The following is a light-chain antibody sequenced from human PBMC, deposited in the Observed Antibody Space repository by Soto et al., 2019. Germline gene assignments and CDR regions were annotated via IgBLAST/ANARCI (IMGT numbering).Light chain of an antibody. Sequence: QSALTQPASVAGSPGQSITISCTGTSSDVGNYIYVSWYQQHPGKAPKLMIYEISNRPSGISNRFSGSKSGNTASLTISGLQAQDEADYYCSSYTSSTTPLVFGTGARSPS. J-gene: IGLJ1*01. CDR2: EIS. CDR1: SSDVGNYIY. CDR3: SSYTSSTTPLV. V-gene: IGLV2-14*01.